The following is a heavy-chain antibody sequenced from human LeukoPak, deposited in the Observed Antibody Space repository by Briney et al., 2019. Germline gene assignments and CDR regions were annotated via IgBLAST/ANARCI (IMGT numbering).Heavy chain of an antibody. Sequence: PGRSLRLSCAASGFTFSSYGMHWVRQAPGKGLEWVAVIWDDGNKKYYVDSVKGRFTISRDNSKKTLYLQMNSLRAGDTAVYYCAKDKSGFRLDYWGQGTLVTVSS. CDR2: IWDDGNKK. CDR3: AKDKSGFRLDY. J-gene: IGHJ4*02. V-gene: IGHV3-33*06. CDR1: GFTFSSYG.